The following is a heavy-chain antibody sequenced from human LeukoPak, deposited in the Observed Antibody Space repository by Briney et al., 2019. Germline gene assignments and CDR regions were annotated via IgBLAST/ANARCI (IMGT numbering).Heavy chain of an antibody. Sequence: GGSLRLSCAASGFTFSPYAMHWVRHAPGKGLEWVAVISYNGTNKYYADSVKGRFTISRDNSKNTLYLQMNSLRAEDTAVYYCARDNVISSSNSCYAMNYWFDPWGQGTLVTVSS. CDR1: GFTFSPYA. D-gene: IGHD2-2*01. J-gene: IGHJ5*02. CDR2: ISYNGTNK. CDR3: ARDNVISSSNSCYAMNYWFDP. V-gene: IGHV3-30*04.